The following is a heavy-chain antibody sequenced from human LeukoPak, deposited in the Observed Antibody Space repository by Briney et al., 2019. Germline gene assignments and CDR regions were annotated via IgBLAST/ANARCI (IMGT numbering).Heavy chain of an antibody. CDR2: ISWNSAMI. V-gene: IGHV3-9*01. D-gene: IGHD6-6*01. CDR1: GFTFDDYA. J-gene: IGHJ4*02. CDR3: AKATYSTSPGYYFDY. Sequence: GGSLRLSCEASGFTFDDYAMHWVRQGPGKGLEWVSGISWNSAMIAYADSVKGRFTISRDNAKSSLYLQMNSLRAEDTAFYYCAKATYSTSPGYYFDYWGQGTLVTVSS.